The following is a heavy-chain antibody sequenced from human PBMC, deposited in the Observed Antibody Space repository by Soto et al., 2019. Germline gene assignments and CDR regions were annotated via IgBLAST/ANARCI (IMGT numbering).Heavy chain of an antibody. CDR1: GFTFSSYG. CDR2: ISYDGSDK. D-gene: IGHD6-13*01. Sequence: PGGSLRLSCAASGFTFSSYGMHWVRQAPGKGLEWVAVISYDGSDKYYADSVKGRFTISRDNSKNTLYLQMNSLRAEDTAVYYCEAGIAATGVKWYFDLWGRGTLVTVSS. J-gene: IGHJ2*01. CDR3: EAGIAATGVKWYFDL. V-gene: IGHV3-30*03.